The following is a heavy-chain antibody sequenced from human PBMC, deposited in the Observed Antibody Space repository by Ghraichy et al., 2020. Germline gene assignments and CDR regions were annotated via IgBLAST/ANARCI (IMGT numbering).Heavy chain of an antibody. CDR1: GYTLTELY. J-gene: IGHJ4*02. CDR3: ATPVPYGSGWYRTDY. D-gene: IGHD6-19*01. V-gene: IGHV1-24*01. Sequence: ASVKVSCKVSGYTLTELYMHWVRQAPGKGLEWMGGFDPEDGETIYAQKFQGRVTMTEDTSTDTAYMELSSLRSEDTAVYYCATPVPYGSGWYRTDYWGQGTLVTLSS. CDR2: FDPEDGET.